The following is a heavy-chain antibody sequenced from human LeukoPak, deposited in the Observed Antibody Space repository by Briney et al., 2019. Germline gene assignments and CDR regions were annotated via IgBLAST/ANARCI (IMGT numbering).Heavy chain of an antibody. D-gene: IGHD2-15*01. CDR3: ARFKSGGFYYFDS. CDR1: GARLTNPTYF. CDR2: IFASGTA. V-gene: IGHV4-61*01. Sequence: PSETLSLTCSVSGARLTNPTYFQWSWFWLPPGKGLEFIGKIFASGTAALTPSLKSRVTMSLDTSKNEFSLRLTSVTAEDSAVYYCARFKSGGFYYFDSWGQGTLVTVSS. J-gene: IGHJ4*02.